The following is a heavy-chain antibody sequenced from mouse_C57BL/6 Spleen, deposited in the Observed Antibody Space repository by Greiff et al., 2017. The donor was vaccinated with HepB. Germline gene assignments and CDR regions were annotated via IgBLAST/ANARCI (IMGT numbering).Heavy chain of an antibody. V-gene: IGHV1-59*01. CDR1: GYTFTSYW. D-gene: IGHD2-1*01. CDR2: IDPSDSYT. J-gene: IGHJ4*01. Sequence: QVQLQQSGAELVRPGTSVKLSCKASGYTFTSYWMHWVKQRPGQGLEWIGVIDPSDSYTNYNQKFKGKATLTVDTSSSTAYMQLSSLTSEDSAVYYCARELLPNYYAMDYWGQGTSVTVSS. CDR3: ARELLPNYYAMDY.